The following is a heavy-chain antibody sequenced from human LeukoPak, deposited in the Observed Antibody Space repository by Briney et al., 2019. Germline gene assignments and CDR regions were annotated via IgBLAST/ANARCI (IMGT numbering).Heavy chain of an antibody. J-gene: IGHJ4*02. CDR1: GFTFSSYA. CDR3: AKTTTGYSSGRYPGWPVDY. Sequence: GGSLRLSCAASGFTFSSYAIYWVRQAPGKGLEWVSGISGSGGITYFADPVKGRFTISRDNSKNTVYLQMNSLRVEDTAVYYCAKTTTGYSSGRYPGWPVDYWGQGTLVTVSS. CDR2: ISGSGGIT. D-gene: IGHD6-19*01. V-gene: IGHV3-23*01.